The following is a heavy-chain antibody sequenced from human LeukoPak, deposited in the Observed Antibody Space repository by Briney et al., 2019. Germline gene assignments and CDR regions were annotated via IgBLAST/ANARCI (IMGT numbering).Heavy chain of an antibody. D-gene: IGHD1-26*01. CDR2: MWYAEENK. CDR3: ARAKTGSYYFDH. Sequence: AGGSLRLSCAASGFSVSSNYMTWVRQAPGKGLEWVAVMWYAEENKYYADSVKGRFTISRDNPENKLYLQMNSLRVEDTAVYYCARAKTGSYYFDHWGQGTLVSVSS. V-gene: IGHV3-33*08. CDR1: GFSVSSNY. J-gene: IGHJ4*02.